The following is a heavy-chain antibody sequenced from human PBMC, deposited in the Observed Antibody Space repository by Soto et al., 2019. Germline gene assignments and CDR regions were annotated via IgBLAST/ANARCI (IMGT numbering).Heavy chain of an antibody. J-gene: IGHJ4*02. Sequence: QVQLVESGGGVVQPGRSLRLSCAASGFTFSSYGMHWVRQAPGKGLEWVAVTSYDGINKHYADSVKGRFTISRDNSKNTLYLQMSSLRTEDTAVYYCAKDPLIGDYGDYGYFDYWGQGTLVTVSS. CDR2: TSYDGINK. V-gene: IGHV3-30*18. CDR1: GFTFSSYG. D-gene: IGHD4-17*01. CDR3: AKDPLIGDYGDYGYFDY.